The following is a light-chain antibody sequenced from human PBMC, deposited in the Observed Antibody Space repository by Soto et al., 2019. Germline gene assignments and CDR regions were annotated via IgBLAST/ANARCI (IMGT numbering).Light chain of an antibody. V-gene: IGKV2-28*01. CDR3: IQGLQSPQT. CDR2: WGS. J-gene: IGKJ1*01. Sequence: DIVMTQSPLSLPVTPGEPASISCRSSQSLLHSNGYNYLDWYLQKPGQSPQLLIYWGSNRASGVPDRFSGSGSGTDFTLKINRVEAEDVGVYFCIQGLQSPQTFGQGTKVEIK. CDR1: QSLLHSNGYNY.